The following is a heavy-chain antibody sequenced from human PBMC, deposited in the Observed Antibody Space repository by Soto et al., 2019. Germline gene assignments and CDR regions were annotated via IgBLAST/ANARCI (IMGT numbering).Heavy chain of an antibody. J-gene: IGHJ4*02. Sequence: PGESLKISCKGSGYSFTSYWIGWVRQMPGKGLEWMGIIYPGDSDTRYSPSFQGQVTISADKSISTAYLQWSSLKASDTAMYYCARHQQSDYYDSSGYPDDWGQGTLVTVSS. CDR2: IYPGDSDT. V-gene: IGHV5-51*01. CDR3: ARHQQSDYYDSSGYPDD. CDR1: GYSFTSYW. D-gene: IGHD3-22*01.